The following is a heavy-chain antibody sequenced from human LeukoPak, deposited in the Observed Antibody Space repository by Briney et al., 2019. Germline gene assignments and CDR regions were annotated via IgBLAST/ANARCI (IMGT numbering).Heavy chain of an antibody. Sequence: PSETLSLTCTVSGFSISSGDYWGWVRQPPGKGLEWIGSIYHSGSTYYNPSLKSRVTISVDPSKNQFSLMVNSVTAADTAVYYCARESRRIAAAGPSYYMDVWGRGTTVTVSS. V-gene: IGHV4-38-2*02. CDR2: IYHSGST. J-gene: IGHJ6*03. CDR3: ARESRRIAAAGPSYYMDV. CDR1: GFSISSGDY. D-gene: IGHD6-13*01.